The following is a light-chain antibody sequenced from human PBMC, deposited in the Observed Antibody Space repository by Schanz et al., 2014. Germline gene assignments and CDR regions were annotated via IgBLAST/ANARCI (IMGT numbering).Light chain of an antibody. CDR1: RSNIGSNS. V-gene: IGLV1-44*01. J-gene: IGLJ3*02. CDR2: GNS. Sequence: QSVLAQPPSASETPGQRISISCSGGRSNIGSNSVNWYQQLPGTAPKLLIYGNSNRPSGVPDRFSGSKSGTSASLAITGLQAEDEADYYCAAWDDSLNGWVFGGGTKLTVL. CDR3: AAWDDSLNGWV.